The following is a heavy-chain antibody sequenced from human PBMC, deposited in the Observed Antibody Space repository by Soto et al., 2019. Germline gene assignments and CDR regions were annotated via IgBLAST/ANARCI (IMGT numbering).Heavy chain of an antibody. CDR2: FDPEDGET. CDR1: GYTLTELS. CDR3: ATDMLWYYYDSSGYSHDAFDI. V-gene: IGHV1-24*01. D-gene: IGHD3-22*01. Sequence: ASVKVSCKVSGYTLTELSMHWVRQAPGKGLEWMGGFDPEDGETIYAQKFQGRVTMTEDTSTDTVYMELSSLGSEDTAVYYCATDMLWYYYDSSGYSHDAFDIWG. J-gene: IGHJ3*02.